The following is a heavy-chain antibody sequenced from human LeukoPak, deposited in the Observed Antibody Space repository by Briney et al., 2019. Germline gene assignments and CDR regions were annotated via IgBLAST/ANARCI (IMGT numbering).Heavy chain of an antibody. CDR1: GYTLTELS. Sequence: ASVKVSCKVSGYTLTELSMHWVRQAPGKGLEWMGGFDPEDGETIYAQKFQGRVTMTEDTSTDTAYMELSSLRSEDTVVYYCATKAQPDNSGSYYFDYWGQGTLVTVSS. J-gene: IGHJ4*02. CDR3: ATKAQPDNSGSYYFDY. CDR2: FDPEDGET. V-gene: IGHV1-24*01. D-gene: IGHD1-26*01.